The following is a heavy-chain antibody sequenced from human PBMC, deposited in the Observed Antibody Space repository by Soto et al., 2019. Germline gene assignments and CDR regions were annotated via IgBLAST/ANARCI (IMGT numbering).Heavy chain of an antibody. CDR1: GGSISSSNW. J-gene: IGHJ5*02. CDR3: ASRRGIATTGNWFDP. D-gene: IGHD6-13*01. V-gene: IGHV4-4*02. CDR2: IHHSGGT. Sequence: SETLSLTXTVSGGSISSSNWWSWVRQPPGKGLEWIGEIHHSGGTNYNPSFKSRVTISVDKSKNQFSLKLSSVTAADTAVYYCASRRGIATTGNWFDPWGQGTLVTVSS.